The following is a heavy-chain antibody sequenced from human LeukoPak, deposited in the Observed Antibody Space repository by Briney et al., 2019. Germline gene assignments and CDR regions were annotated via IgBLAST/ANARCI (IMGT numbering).Heavy chain of an antibody. V-gene: IGHV1-18*01. CDR3: ARDSGVYYGRAGFDY. Sequence: ASETVSCMASVYTFTNYGISWVRQAPGQGLEWMGWISAYNGKTRYAQKVQRRVTMPTDTSTSTGYMELTSLRSDDAAVYYCARDSGVYYGRAGFDYWGQETLVTVSS. J-gene: IGHJ4*02. D-gene: IGHD3-10*01. CDR1: VYTFTNYG. CDR2: ISAYNGKT.